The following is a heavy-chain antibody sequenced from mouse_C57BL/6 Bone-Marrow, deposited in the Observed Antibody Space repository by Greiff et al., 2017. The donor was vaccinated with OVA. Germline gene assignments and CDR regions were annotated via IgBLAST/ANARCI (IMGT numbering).Heavy chain of an antibody. CDR1: GFTFSNYW. J-gene: IGHJ2*01. Sequence: EVQGVESGGGLVQPGGSMKLSCVASGFTFSNYWMNWVRQSPEKGLEWVAQISSKSDNYATNDAVSVKGRFTISRDYSKSSDYLQMNNLRADDTGIYYCTDPYSGYYEGYWGQGTTLTVSS. CDR2: ISSKSDNYAT. D-gene: IGHD2-3*01. V-gene: IGHV6-3*01. CDR3: TDPYSGYYEGY.